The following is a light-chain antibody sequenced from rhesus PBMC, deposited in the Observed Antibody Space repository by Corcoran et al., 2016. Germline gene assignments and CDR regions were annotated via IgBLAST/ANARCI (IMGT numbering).Light chain of an antibody. CDR1: QDISNY. J-gene: IGKJ1*01. Sequence: DIQMTQSPSSLSASVGDTVTITCRTSQDISNYLAWYQQKPGKAPKPLIYYASTLESGVPSRFSGGGSGTDFSLTIGSLPPEDFAIYYCQQHDNYPWTFGQGTKVEI. CDR2: YAS. CDR3: QQHDNYPWT. V-gene: IGKV1S14*01.